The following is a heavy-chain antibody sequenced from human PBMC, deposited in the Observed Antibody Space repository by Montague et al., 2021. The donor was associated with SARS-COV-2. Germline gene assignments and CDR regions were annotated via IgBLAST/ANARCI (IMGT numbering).Heavy chain of an antibody. J-gene: IGHJ4*02. V-gene: IGHV4-39*01. CDR2: VDYSGNT. Sequence: SETLSPTCTVTGGPISGSSDYWGWIRQSPGKGLEWIASVDYSGNTYYSPSLKSRLTISVDTSKNQFSLKLNSVTAADTALHYCARREYSYGWGDWGQGTLVTVSS. CDR1: GGPISGSSDY. CDR3: ARREYSYGWGD. D-gene: IGHD5-18*01.